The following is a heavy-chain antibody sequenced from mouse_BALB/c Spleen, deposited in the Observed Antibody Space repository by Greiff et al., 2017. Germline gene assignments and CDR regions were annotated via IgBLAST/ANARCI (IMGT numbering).Heavy chain of an antibody. V-gene: IGHV3-2*02. Sequence: EVKLVESGPGLVKPSQSLSLTCTVTGYSITSDYAWNWIRQFPGNKLEWMGYISYSGSTSYNPSLKSRISITRDTSKNQFFLQLNSVTTEDTATYYCARTYGSSSAWFAYWGQGTLVTVSA. D-gene: IGHD1-1*01. CDR3: ARTYGSSSAWFAY. J-gene: IGHJ3*01. CDR1: GYSITSDYA. CDR2: ISYSGST.